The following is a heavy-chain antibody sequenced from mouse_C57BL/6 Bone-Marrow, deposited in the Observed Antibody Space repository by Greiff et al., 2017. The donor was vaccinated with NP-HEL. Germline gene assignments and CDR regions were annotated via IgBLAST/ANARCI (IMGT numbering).Heavy chain of an antibody. CDR1: GYTFTSYT. CDR3: ARRGQLRLRGYFDY. D-gene: IGHD3-2*02. CDR2: INPSSGYT. V-gene: IGHV1-4*01. Sequence: VQLQESGAELARPGASVKMSCKASGYTFTSYTMHWVKQRPGQGLEWIGYINPSSGYTKYNQKFKDKATLTADKSSSTAYMQLSSLTSEDSAVYYCARRGQLRLRGYFDYWGQGTTLTVSS. J-gene: IGHJ2*01.